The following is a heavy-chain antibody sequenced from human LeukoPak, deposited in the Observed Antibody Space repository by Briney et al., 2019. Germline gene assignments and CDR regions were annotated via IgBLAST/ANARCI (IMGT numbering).Heavy chain of an antibody. CDR3: ARLHGQDWFDP. J-gene: IGHJ5*02. CDR1: GFTFSSYA. V-gene: IGHV3-48*04. Sequence: GGSLRLSCAASGFTFSSYAMSWVRQAPGKGLEWVSYISSSGSTIYYADSVKGRFTISRDNAKNSLYLQMNSLRAEDTAVYYCARLHGQDWFDPWGQGTLVTVSS. CDR2: ISSSGSTI.